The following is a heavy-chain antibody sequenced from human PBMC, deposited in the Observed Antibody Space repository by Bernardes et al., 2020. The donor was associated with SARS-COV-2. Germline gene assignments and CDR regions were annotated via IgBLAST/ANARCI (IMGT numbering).Heavy chain of an antibody. CDR2: ISSDGGTT. D-gene: IGHD2-21*01. V-gene: IGHV3-64D*08. J-gene: IGHJ4*02. Sequence: GGSLRLSCSASGFIFSNYAMHWVRQAPGKGLEYGSVISSDGGTTYYADSVKARFTISRDNSKNTLYLQMSSLRAEDTGVYYCVRDWGGGGRWDQGTLVTVSS. CDR3: VRDWGGGGR. CDR1: GFIFSNYA.